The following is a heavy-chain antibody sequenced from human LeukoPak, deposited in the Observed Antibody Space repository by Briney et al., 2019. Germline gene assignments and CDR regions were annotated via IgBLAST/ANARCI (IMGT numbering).Heavy chain of an antibody. CDR1: GFTFSSYA. CDR2: ISYDGSNK. D-gene: IGHD5-18*01. Sequence: PGRSLRLSCAASGFTFSSYAMHWVRQAPGKGLEWVAVISYDGSNKYYADSVKGRFTISRDNSKNTLYLQMNSLRAEDTAVYYCARGGIQLWYGFDYWGQGTLVTVSS. J-gene: IGHJ4*02. V-gene: IGHV3-30-3*01. CDR3: ARGGIQLWYGFDY.